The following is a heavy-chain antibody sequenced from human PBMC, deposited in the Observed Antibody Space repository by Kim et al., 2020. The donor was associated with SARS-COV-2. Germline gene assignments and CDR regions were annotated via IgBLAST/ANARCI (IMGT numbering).Heavy chain of an antibody. CDR2: IFFSGIT. D-gene: IGHD3-10*01. V-gene: IGHV4-59*13. J-gene: IGHJ4*02. CDR3: ARHTVSHDAGSLDS. CDR1: GGSINNYY. Sequence: PSETLSLTCSVSGGSINNYYWSWIRQPPGKALEWIGYIFFSGITNYNPSLKSRVTISLDTSKNQFSLKLTSVTASDTALYYCARHTVSHDAGSLDSWGQGTLVTVSS.